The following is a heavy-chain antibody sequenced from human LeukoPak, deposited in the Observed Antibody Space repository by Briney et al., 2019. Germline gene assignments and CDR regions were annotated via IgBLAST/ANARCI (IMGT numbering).Heavy chain of an antibody. CDR1: GGSISSYY. CDR2: IYYSGST. Sequence: PSETLSLTCTVSGGSISSYYWSWIRQPPGKGLEWMGYIYYSGSTNHNPSLTSRVAIPVDTTKNQSSLKLSSVTSADRAGFCIAGVPNYYDSSGYYVWYFDLWGRGTLVTVSS. CDR3: AGVPNYYDSSGYYVWYFDL. J-gene: IGHJ2*01. D-gene: IGHD3-22*01. V-gene: IGHV4-59*01.